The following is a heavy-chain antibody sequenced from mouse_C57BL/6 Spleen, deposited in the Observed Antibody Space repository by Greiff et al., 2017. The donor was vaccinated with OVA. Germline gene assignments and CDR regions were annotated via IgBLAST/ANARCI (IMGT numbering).Heavy chain of an antibody. CDR3: ARDRGYYGSSYGFAY. CDR2: INYDGSST. Sequence: EVMLVESEGGLVQPGSSMKLSCTASGFTFSDYYMAWVRQVPDKGLEWVANINYDGSSTYYLDSLKSRFIISRDNAKNILYLQMSSLKSEDTATYYCARDRGYYGSSYGFAYWGQGTLVTVSA. D-gene: IGHD1-1*01. V-gene: IGHV5-16*01. CDR1: GFTFSDYY. J-gene: IGHJ3*01.